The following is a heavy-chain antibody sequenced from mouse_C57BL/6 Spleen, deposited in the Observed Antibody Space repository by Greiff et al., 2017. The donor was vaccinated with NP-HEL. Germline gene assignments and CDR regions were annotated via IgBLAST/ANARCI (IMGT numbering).Heavy chain of an antibody. Sequence: EVKVEESGGGLVKPGGSLKLSCAASGFTFSSYAMSWVRQTPEKRLEWVATISDGGSYTYYPDNVKGRFTISRDNAKNNLYLQMSHLKSEDTAMYYCARDPIYYGYDRGFADWGQGTLVTVSA. V-gene: IGHV5-4*01. D-gene: IGHD2-2*01. J-gene: IGHJ3*01. CDR2: ISDGGSYT. CDR3: ARDPIYYGYDRGFAD. CDR1: GFTFSSYA.